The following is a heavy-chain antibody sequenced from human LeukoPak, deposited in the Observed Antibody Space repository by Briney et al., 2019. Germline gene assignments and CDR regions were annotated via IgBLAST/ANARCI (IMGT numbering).Heavy chain of an antibody. CDR2: MNPNSGNT. CDR1: GYTFTSYD. D-gene: IGHD2-2*01. CDR3: ARGGVVPAAISLGIYYYGMDV. J-gene: IGHJ6*02. Sequence: GASVKVSCKASGYTFTSYDINWVRQATGQGLEWMGWMNPNSGNTGYAQKFQGRVTMARNTSISTAYMELSSLRSEDTAVYYCARGGVVPAAISLGIYYYGMDVWGQGTTVTVSS. V-gene: IGHV1-8*01.